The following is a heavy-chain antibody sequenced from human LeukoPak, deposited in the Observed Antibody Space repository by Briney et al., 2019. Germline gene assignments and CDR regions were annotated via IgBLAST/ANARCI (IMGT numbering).Heavy chain of an antibody. D-gene: IGHD1-26*01. CDR3: ARDRRSQWELPGGVDY. J-gene: IGHJ4*02. V-gene: IGHV3-7*01. CDR1: GFTFSSYW. Sequence: GGCLRLSCAASGFTFSSYWMSWVRQAPGKGLEWVANIKQDGSEKYYVDSVKGRFTISRDNAKNSLYLQMNSLRAEDTAVYYCARDRRSQWELPGGVDYWGQGTLVTVSS. CDR2: IKQDGSEK.